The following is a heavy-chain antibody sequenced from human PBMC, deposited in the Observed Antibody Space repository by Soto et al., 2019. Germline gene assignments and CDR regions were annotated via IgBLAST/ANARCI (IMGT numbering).Heavy chain of an antibody. J-gene: IGHJ3*02. CDR1: GFIFDDYA. CDR3: LKEMLQTDTFDM. CDR2: ISWNSGKI. D-gene: IGHD3-16*01. V-gene: IGHV3-9*01. Sequence: ELQLVESGGGLVQSGRSLRLSCAASGFIFDDYAMHWVRQAPGKGLEWVSVISWNSGKIEYADSVRGRFIISRDNAKNSLYLQMNSLRPEDTAMYYCLKEMLQTDTFDMWGQGTMVPVSS.